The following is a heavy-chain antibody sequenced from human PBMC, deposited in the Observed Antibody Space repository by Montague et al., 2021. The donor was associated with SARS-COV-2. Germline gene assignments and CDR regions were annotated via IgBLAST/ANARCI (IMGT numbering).Heavy chain of an antibody. CDR2: VSYTGST. J-gene: IGHJ5*02. D-gene: IGHD2-15*01. V-gene: IGHV4-59*01. Sequence: SETLSLTCTVSGGSISSYYWSWIRQPPGKELEWIGNVSYTGSTNYNPSLKSRVTIALDTSKDQLSMKLSSVTAADTAMYYCARVLSGSGGSCGWFAVWGQGTLVTVSS. CDR3: ARVLSGSGGSCGWFAV. CDR1: GGSISSYY.